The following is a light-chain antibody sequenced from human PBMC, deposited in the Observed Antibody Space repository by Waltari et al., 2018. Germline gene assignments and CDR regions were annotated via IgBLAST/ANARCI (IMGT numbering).Light chain of an antibody. CDR3: AVWDDSLSAWV. Sequence: QSVLTQPPSASGTPGQRVTISCSGRRPNIGSQYVSWYQQLPGTAPNLRSYRNNQRPSGVPDRFSGSKSGTSASLAISGLRSEDEADYHCAVWDDSLSAWVFGGGTKLTVL. CDR1: RPNIGSQY. J-gene: IGLJ3*02. CDR2: RNN. V-gene: IGLV1-47*01.